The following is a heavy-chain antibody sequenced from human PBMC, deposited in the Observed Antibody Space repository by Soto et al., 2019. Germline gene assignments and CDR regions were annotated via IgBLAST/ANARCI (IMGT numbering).Heavy chain of an antibody. CDR1: GYTFTGYY. D-gene: IGHD3-3*01. CDR2: IIPIFGTA. V-gene: IGHV1-69*13. Sequence: SVKVSGKASGYTFTGYYMHWVLQAPGQGLEWMGGIIPIFGTANYAQKFQGRVTITADESTSTAYMELSSLRSEDTAVYYCARDFGVVTPKAYYYYGMDVWGQGTTVTVSS. CDR3: ARDFGVVTPKAYYYYGMDV. J-gene: IGHJ6*02.